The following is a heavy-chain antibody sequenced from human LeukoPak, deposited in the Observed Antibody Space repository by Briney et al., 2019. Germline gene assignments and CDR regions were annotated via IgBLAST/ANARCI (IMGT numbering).Heavy chain of an antibody. D-gene: IGHD3-10*01. Sequence: PSETLSLTCTVSGGSISSYYWSWIRQPAGKGLEWIGRIYTSGSTNYNPSLKSRVTMPVDTSKNQFSLTLSSVTAADTAVYYCARGLLWFGELYYFDYWGQGTLVTVSS. J-gene: IGHJ4*02. CDR1: GGSISSYY. CDR2: IYTSGST. CDR3: ARGLLWFGELYYFDY. V-gene: IGHV4-4*07.